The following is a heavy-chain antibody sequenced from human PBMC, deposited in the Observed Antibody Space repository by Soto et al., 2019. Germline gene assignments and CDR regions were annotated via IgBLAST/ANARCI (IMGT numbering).Heavy chain of an antibody. V-gene: IGHV3-15*01. CDR1: GFTFYNTW. Sequence: PGGSLRLSCTASGFTFYNTWMSWVRQAPGKGLEWVGRVKSKTDGGATDYTAPVKGRFTISRDDSHNTLYLQMNSLQTDDTAVYYCTTDRRSGYDPQFDFWGQGTLVTVSS. CDR3: TTDRRSGYDPQFDF. D-gene: IGHD5-12*01. J-gene: IGHJ4*02. CDR2: VKSKTDGGAT.